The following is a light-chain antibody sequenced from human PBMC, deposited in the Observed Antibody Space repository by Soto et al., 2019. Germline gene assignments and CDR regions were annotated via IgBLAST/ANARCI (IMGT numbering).Light chain of an antibody. J-gene: IGLJ1*01. CDR2: SND. Sequence: QSVLTQPPSASGTPGQRVTISCSGSSCNIGSNSVNWYQQLPGTAPKLLIYSNDQRPSGVPDRFSGSKSGTSASLAIIGRQAEDEADDYCAAWDDCLNGLVFGTGTKLTVL. CDR3: AAWDDCLNGLV. V-gene: IGLV1-44*01. CDR1: SCNIGSNS.